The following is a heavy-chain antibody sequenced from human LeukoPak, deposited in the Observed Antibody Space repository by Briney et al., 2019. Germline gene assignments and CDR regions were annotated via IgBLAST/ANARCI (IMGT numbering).Heavy chain of an antibody. CDR1: GFSLTTSGMC. D-gene: IGHD4-17*01. V-gene: IGHV2-70*11. CDR3: ARTTDYGDGWFDP. CDR2: IDSDDDK. J-gene: IGHJ5*02. Sequence: SGPALVKPTQTLTLTCSFSGFSLTTSGMCVAWIRQPPGKALEWLARIDSDDDKYYSTSLRTRLTISKDTSKNQVVLTMTNMDPLDTGTYYCARTTDYGDGWFDPWGQGTLVTVSS.